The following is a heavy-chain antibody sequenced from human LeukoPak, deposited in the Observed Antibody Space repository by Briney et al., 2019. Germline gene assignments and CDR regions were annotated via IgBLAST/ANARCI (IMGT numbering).Heavy chain of an antibody. J-gene: IGHJ4*02. Sequence: GGSLRLSCAASGFTFSGYSLHWVRQAPGKGLEWVAFISYDGSNKYYADSVKGRFTISRDNSKNTLYLQMNSLRAEDTAVYYCLGSSSPFDYWGQGTLVTVSS. V-gene: IGHV3-30-3*01. CDR1: GFTFSGYS. CDR2: ISYDGSNK. CDR3: LGSSSPFDY. D-gene: IGHD6-6*01.